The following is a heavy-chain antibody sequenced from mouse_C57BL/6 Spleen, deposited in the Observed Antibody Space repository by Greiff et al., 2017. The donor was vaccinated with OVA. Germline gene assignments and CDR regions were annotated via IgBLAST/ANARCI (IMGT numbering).Heavy chain of an antibody. J-gene: IGHJ1*03. CDR2: IDPETGGT. CDR3: TLITTVVSYWYFDV. V-gene: IGHV1-15*01. D-gene: IGHD1-1*01. Sequence: QVQLQQSGAELVRPGASVTLSCKASGYTFTDYEMHWVKQTPVHGLDWIGAIDPETGGTAYNQKFKGKAILTADKSSSTAYMELRSLTSEDSAVYYCTLITTVVSYWYFDVWGTGTTVTVSS. CDR1: GYTFTDYE.